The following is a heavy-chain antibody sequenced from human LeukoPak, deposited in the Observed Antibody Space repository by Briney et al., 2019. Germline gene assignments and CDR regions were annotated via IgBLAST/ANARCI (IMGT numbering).Heavy chain of an antibody. V-gene: IGHV1-8*01. CDR3: ASRSFDI. CDR2: MNPNSGNT. Sequence: ASVKVPCKASGYTFTSYDIHWVRQATAQGLEWMGWMNPNSGNTRYAQKFQGRVTMTRNNSISTAYKEQSSLSSEDTAVYYCASRSFDIWGQGTMVTVSS. CDR1: GYTFTSYD. J-gene: IGHJ3*02.